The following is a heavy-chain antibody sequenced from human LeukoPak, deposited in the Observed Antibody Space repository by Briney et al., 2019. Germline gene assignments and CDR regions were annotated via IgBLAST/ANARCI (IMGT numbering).Heavy chain of an antibody. V-gene: IGHV3-30-3*01. D-gene: IGHD6-19*01. CDR2: ISYDGSNK. Sequence: GGSLRLSCAASGFTFSSYAMHWVRQAPGKGLEWVAVISYDGSNKYYADSVKGRFTISRDNSKNTLYLQMNSLRAEDTAVYYCARTPGYSSGSGLFDTWGQGTMVTVSS. CDR1: GFTFSSYA. CDR3: ARTPGYSSGSGLFDT. J-gene: IGHJ3*02.